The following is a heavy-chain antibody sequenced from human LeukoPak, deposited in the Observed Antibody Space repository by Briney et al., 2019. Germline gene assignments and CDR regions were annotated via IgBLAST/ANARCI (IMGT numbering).Heavy chain of an antibody. J-gene: IGHJ3*02. Sequence: PGGSLRLSCAASGFTFSSYATNWVRQAPGKGLEWVSAISGSGAITYYPDSVKGRFTISRDNSKNTLYLQMNSLRAEDTAIYYCAKHCGGGNCFAFDIWGQGTMVTVSS. CDR2: ISGSGAIT. CDR3: AKHCGGGNCFAFDI. D-gene: IGHD2-15*01. V-gene: IGHV3-23*01. CDR1: GFTFSSYA.